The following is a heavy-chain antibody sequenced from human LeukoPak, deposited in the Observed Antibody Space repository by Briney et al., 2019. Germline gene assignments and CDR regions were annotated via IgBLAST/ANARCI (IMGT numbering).Heavy chain of an antibody. Sequence: SETLSLTCTVSGGSISSYYWSWIRQPPGKGLEWIGYIYYSGSTNYNPSLKSRVTISVDTSKNQFSLKLSSVTAADTAVYYCARGQRTWSYYFDYWGQGTLVTVSS. CDR1: GGSISSYY. CDR3: ARGQRTWSYYFDY. V-gene: IGHV4-59*01. D-gene: IGHD1-26*01. J-gene: IGHJ4*02. CDR2: IYYSGST.